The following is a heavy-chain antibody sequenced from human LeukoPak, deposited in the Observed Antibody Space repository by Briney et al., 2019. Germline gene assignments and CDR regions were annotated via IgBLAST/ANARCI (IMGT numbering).Heavy chain of an antibody. CDR3: TTRLVYGYYGLADY. J-gene: IGHJ4*02. CDR1: GFTFSDYY. V-gene: IGHV3-11*01. D-gene: IGHD3-10*01. CDR2: ISSSGSTI. Sequence: PGGSLRLSCAASGFTFSDYYMSWIRQAPGKGLEWVSYISSSGSTIYYADSVKGRFTISRGNAKNSLYLQMNSLKTEDTAVYYCTTRLVYGYYGLADYWGQGTLVTVSS.